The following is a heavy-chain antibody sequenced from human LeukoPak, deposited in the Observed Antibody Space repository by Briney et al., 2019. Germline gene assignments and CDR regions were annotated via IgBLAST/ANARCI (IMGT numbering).Heavy chain of an antibody. Sequence: SETLSLTCAVSGGSISSGGYSWSWIRQPPGKGLEWIGYIYYSGSTYYNPSLKSRVTISVDTSKNQFSLKLSSVTAADTAVYYCARAGYEGFGELLFGDLDYWGQGTLVTVSS. J-gene: IGHJ4*02. CDR1: GGSISSGGYS. CDR2: IYYSGST. V-gene: IGHV4-30-4*07. D-gene: IGHD3-10*01. CDR3: ARAGYEGFGELLFGDLDY.